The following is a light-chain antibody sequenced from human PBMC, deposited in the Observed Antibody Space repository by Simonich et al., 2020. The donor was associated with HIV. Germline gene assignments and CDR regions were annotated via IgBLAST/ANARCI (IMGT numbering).Light chain of an antibody. CDR1: QSVSSD. CDR3: QQYNNWPPYT. Sequence: EIVLTQSPGTLSLSPGERATLSCRASQSVSSDLAWYQHKPGQAPRLLIYEASTRATGIPARFSGSGSGTEFTLTISSMQSEDFAVYYCQQYNNWPPYTFAQGTKLEIK. J-gene: IGKJ2*01. V-gene: IGKV3-15*01. CDR2: EAS.